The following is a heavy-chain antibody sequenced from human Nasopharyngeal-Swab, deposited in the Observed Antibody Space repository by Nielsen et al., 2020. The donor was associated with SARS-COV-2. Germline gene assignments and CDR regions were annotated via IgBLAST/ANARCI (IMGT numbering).Heavy chain of an antibody. D-gene: IGHD3-10*01. V-gene: IGHV3-74*01. CDR2: VNEDGSRT. CDR1: GVIFSKYW. CDR3: ARAPDSSTYGLRY. Sequence: GESLKISCVASGVIFSKYWMHWVRQAPGKGLVWVSRVNEDGSRTDYAASVRGRFTISRDNARNTLYLQMNSLRDEDTAVYYCARAPDSSTYGLRYWGLGTLVTVSS. J-gene: IGHJ4*02.